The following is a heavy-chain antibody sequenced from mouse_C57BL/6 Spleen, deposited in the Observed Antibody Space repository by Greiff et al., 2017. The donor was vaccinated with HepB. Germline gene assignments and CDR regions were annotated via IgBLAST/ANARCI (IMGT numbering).Heavy chain of an antibody. V-gene: IGHV1-55*01. Sequence: QVQLQQPGAELVKPGASVKMSCKASGYTFTSYWITWVKQRPGQGLEWSGDSYPGSGSTNYNEKFKSKATLTVDTSSSTAYMQLSSLTSEDSAVYYCAKAGLRSGDYAMDYWGQGTSVTVSS. CDR2: SYPGSGST. CDR1: GYTFTSYW. CDR3: AKAGLRSGDYAMDY. J-gene: IGHJ4*01. D-gene: IGHD1-1*01.